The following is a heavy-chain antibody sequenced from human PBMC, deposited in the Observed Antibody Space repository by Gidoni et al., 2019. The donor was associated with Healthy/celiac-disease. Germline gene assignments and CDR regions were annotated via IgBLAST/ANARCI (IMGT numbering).Heavy chain of an antibody. CDR2: INHSGST. CDR1: GGSFSGYY. Sequence: QVQLQQWGAGLLKPSETLSLTCAVYGGSFSGYYWSWIRQPPGKGLEWIGEINHSGSTNYNPSLKSRLIISVDTSKNQFSLKLSSVTAADTAVYYCARGWWTMVRHMPWFDPWGQGTLVTVSS. J-gene: IGHJ5*02. V-gene: IGHV4-34*01. D-gene: IGHD3-10*01. CDR3: ARGWWTMVRHMPWFDP.